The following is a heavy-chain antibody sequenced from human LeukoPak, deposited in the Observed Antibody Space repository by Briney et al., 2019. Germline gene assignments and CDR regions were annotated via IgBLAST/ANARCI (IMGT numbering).Heavy chain of an antibody. J-gene: IGHJ4*02. V-gene: IGHV4-34*01. CDR1: GGSFSGYY. CDR2: INHSGST. CDR3: ARDGYYGPFHY. Sequence: PSETLSLTCAVYGGSFSGYYWSWIRQPPGKGLEWIGEINHSGSTNYNPSLKSRVTISVDTSKNQFSLKLSSVTAADTAVYYCARDGYYGPFHYWGQGTLVTVSS. D-gene: IGHD3-10*01.